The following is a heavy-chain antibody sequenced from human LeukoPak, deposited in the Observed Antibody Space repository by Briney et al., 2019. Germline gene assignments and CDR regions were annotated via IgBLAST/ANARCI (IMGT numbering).Heavy chain of an antibody. CDR1: GLTFSSYA. Sequence: GGSLRLSCAASGLTFSSYAMSWVRQAPGKGLEWVSAISGSGGSTYYADSVKGRFTISRDNSKNTLYLQMNSLRAEDTAVYYCAKDLEYSSSSGPDYWGQGTLVTVSS. CDR2: ISGSGGST. D-gene: IGHD6-6*01. CDR3: AKDLEYSSSSGPDY. V-gene: IGHV3-23*01. J-gene: IGHJ4*02.